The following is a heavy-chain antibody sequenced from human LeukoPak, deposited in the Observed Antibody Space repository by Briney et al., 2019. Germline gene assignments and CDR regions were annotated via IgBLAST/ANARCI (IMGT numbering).Heavy chain of an antibody. J-gene: IGHJ4*02. CDR1: GFTFSNYN. CDR3: ARVWDGYSGEDY. Sequence: GGSLRLSCAASGFTFSNYNMIWVRQAPGKGLECVSYITSSSSTIYYADSVKGRFTISRDNAKKSLYLQMNSLRAEDTAVNYCARVWDGYSGEDYWGQGTLVTVSS. V-gene: IGHV3-48*01. D-gene: IGHD5-18*01. CDR2: ITSSSSTI.